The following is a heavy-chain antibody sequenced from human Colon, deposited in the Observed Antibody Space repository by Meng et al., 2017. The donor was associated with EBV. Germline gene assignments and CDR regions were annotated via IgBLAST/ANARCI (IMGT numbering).Heavy chain of an antibody. J-gene: IGHJ4*02. Sequence: QVHLQDSGPGLVEPSQTLSLSCTVSGRSMSSGNYYLSWIRQPPGKGLGWMGYIHHSGCAYYKPSLKSRVSISVETSKNQFSLNLNSMTAADTAVYYCASFDHIPRRNYFDYWGQGTLVTASS. CDR1: GRSMSSGNYY. CDR3: ASFDHIPRRNYFDY. D-gene: IGHD2-21*01. CDR2: IHHSGCA. V-gene: IGHV4-30-4*01.